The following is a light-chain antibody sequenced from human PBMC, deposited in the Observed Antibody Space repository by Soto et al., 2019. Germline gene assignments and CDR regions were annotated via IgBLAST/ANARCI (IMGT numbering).Light chain of an antibody. Sequence: QSVLTQPASVSGSPGQSITISCTGTSSDVGGYNYVSWYQQHPGKAPKLMIDDVSNRPSGVSNRFSGSKSGNTASLTISGLQAEDEADYYCSSYTSSSTGVFGGGTQLTVL. CDR3: SSYTSSSTGV. CDR2: DVS. V-gene: IGLV2-14*01. CDR1: SSDVGGYNY. J-gene: IGLJ3*02.